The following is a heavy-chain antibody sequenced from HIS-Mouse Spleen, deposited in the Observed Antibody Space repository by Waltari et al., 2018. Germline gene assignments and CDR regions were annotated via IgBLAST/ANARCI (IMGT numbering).Heavy chain of an antibody. V-gene: IGHV4-39*07. CDR1: GGSISSSSYY. CDR3: AREIPYSSSWYDWYFDL. D-gene: IGHD6-13*01. J-gene: IGHJ2*01. Sequence: QLQLQESGPGLVKPSETLSLTCTVSGGSISSSSYYWGWIRQPPGKGLEGIGSFHYSGITYSNPALKSRVTRSVDTSKNQFSLKLSSVTAADTAVYYCAREIPYSSSWYDWYFDLWGRGTLVTVSS. CDR2: FHYSGIT.